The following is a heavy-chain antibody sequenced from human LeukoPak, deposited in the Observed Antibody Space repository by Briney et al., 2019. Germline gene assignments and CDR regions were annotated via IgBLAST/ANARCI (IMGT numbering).Heavy chain of an antibody. V-gene: IGHV1-18*01. CDR3: ARDSSAFYGSEYFQR. J-gene: IGHJ1*01. CDR1: NYTFSNYG. Sequence: ASVKVSCKTSNYTFSNYGITWVRQAPGQGLEWMGWIGAYSGNSEFAQKFQGRVTMTTDASSGIAYMELTNLTPDDTAVYFCARDSSAFYGSEYFQRWGQGTLVTVSS. D-gene: IGHD2/OR15-2a*01. CDR2: IGAYSGNS.